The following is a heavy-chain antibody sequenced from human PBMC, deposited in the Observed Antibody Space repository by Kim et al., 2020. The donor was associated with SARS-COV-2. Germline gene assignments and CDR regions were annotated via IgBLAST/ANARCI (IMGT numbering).Heavy chain of an antibody. CDR3: ARAPEYYDYVWGSLGAIDY. Sequence: GGSLRLSCAASGFTFSSYEMNWVRQAPGKGLEWVSYISSSGSTIYYADSVKGRFTISRDNAKNSLYLQMNSLRAEDTAVYYCARAPEYYDYVWGSLGAIDYWGQGTLVTVSS. V-gene: IGHV3-48*03. D-gene: IGHD3-16*01. CDR2: ISSSGSTI. J-gene: IGHJ4*02. CDR1: GFTFSSYE.